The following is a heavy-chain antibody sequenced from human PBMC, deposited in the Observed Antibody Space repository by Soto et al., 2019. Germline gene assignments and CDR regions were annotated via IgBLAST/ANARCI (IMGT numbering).Heavy chain of an antibody. CDR1: YGSISSYY. CDR2: IYYSGST. V-gene: IGHV4-59*01. Sequence: SQALSVTCPVAYGSISSYYLSWIRQHPGKGLEWIGYIYYSGSTNYNPSLKSRVTISVDTSKNQFSLKLSSVTAADAAVYYCARDRGAEYWRQGTLVTVSS. J-gene: IGHJ4*02. D-gene: IGHD2-15*01. CDR3: ARDRGAEY.